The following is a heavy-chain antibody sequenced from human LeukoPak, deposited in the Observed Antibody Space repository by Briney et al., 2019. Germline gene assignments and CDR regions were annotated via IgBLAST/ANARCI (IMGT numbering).Heavy chain of an antibody. V-gene: IGHV3-30*02. D-gene: IGHD3-22*01. CDR3: AKDRVSSETDFDC. Sequence: GGSLRLSCAASGFTFSSYAMHWVRQAPGKGLEWVAFIRNDGRNTYYADSVKGRFAISRDNSKNTLYLQMNSLRAEDTAVCYCAKDRVSSETDFDCWGQGTLVTVSS. CDR2: IRNDGRNT. J-gene: IGHJ4*02. CDR1: GFTFSSYA.